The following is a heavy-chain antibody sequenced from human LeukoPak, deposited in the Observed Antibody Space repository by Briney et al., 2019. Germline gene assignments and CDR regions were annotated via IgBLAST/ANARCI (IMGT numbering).Heavy chain of an antibody. D-gene: IGHD1-26*01. CDR3: AKGGKWDVTPFDY. CDR1: GFTFSNYA. V-gene: IGHV3-23*01. J-gene: IGHJ4*02. Sequence: GGSLRLSCAASGFTFSNYAMNWVRQAPGKGLEWVSAISGSSDSTYYADSVKGRFTISRDNSKNTLYLQVNSLRAEDTAVYYCAKGGKWDVTPFDYWGQGTLVTVSS. CDR2: ISGSSDST.